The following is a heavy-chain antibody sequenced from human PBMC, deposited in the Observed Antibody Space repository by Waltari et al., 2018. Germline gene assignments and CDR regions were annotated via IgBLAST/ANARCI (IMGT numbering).Heavy chain of an antibody. J-gene: IGHJ4*02. D-gene: IGHD3-10*01. CDR3: TTLARGESGDY. V-gene: IGHV3-7*01. CDR2: INPDGSQK. CDR1: GSTFNPYW. Sequence: EVQLVESGGGLVQPGGSLRLSCAASGSTFNPYWMKWIRQAPGKGLEWVANINPDGSQKFYVDSVKGRFTVSRDNAQNSLYLQMNNLRAEDTAVYYCTTLARGESGDYWGQGTLVTVSS.